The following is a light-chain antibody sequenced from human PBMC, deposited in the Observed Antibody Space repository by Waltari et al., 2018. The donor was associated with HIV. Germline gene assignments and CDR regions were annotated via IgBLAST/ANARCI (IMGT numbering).Light chain of an antibody. J-gene: IGLJ1*01. Sequence: QSALTPPPSASGSPGQSVTISCTATGSDVGSQNSVTWYQHHPGKAPKLIIYEVRKRPSGVPDRFSGSKSGNTASLTVSGLQAEDEADYYCSSYAGSYTYVFGTGTRLTVL. V-gene: IGLV2-8*01. CDR2: EVR. CDR1: GSDVGSQNS. CDR3: SSYAGSYTYV.